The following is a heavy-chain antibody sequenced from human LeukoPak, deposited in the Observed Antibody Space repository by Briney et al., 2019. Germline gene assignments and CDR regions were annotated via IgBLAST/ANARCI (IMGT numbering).Heavy chain of an antibody. Sequence: ASVKVSCKASGYTVSRYNMHLVRQAPGQGLEWVGRIHSGDGSTHYAQKFQGRVTMTSDLSTNIVYMEVSSLTSEDTAVYYCAREKMGDMYFDYWGQGTLVTVSS. J-gene: IGHJ4*02. CDR2: IHSGDGST. V-gene: IGHV1-46*01. D-gene: IGHD3-16*01. CDR1: GYTVSRYN. CDR3: AREKMGDMYFDY.